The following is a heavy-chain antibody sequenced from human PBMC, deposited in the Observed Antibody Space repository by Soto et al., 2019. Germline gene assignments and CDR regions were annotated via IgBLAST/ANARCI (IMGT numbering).Heavy chain of an antibody. CDR1: GYIFTNYA. D-gene: IGHD4-17*01. V-gene: IGHV1-3*01. CDR2: INAGTGNT. J-gene: IGHJ4*02. CDR3: ARDRTTSSTRQFGY. Sequence: QVQLVQSGAEVKTPGASVKLSCKASGYIFTNYAIHWVRQAPGQRLEWMGWINAGTGNTRYSQKFQGRITISTDASASTAYIDLNSLRSEDTAVYYCARDRTTSSTRQFGYWGQGSLVTVSS.